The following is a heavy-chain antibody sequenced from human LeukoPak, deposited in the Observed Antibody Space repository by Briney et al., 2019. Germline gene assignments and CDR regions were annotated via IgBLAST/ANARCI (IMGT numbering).Heavy chain of an antibody. CDR2: IYYSGST. D-gene: IGHD5-12*01. V-gene: IGHV4-39*01. J-gene: IGHJ3*02. CDR1: GGSISSSSYY. CDR3: ARALVATIPYDAFDI. Sequence: SETLSLTCTASGGSISSSSYYWGWIRQPPGKGLEWIGSIYYSGSTYYNPSLKSRVTISVDTSKNQFSLKLSSVTAADTAVYYCARALVATIPYDAFDIWGQGTMVTVSS.